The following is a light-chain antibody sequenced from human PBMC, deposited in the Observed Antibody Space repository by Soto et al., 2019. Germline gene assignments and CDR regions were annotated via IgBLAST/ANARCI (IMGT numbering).Light chain of an antibody. CDR3: CSYAGYYTWV. J-gene: IGLJ3*02. CDR2: DVS. Sequence: QSALTQPRSVSGSPGQSVTISCTGTSSDVGGYNFVSWYQQHPGKAPKLMIYDVSKRPSGVPDRFSGSKSGNTASLTISGLQAEDEADYYCCSYAGYYTWVFGGGTKVTVL. V-gene: IGLV2-11*01. CDR1: SSDVGGYNF.